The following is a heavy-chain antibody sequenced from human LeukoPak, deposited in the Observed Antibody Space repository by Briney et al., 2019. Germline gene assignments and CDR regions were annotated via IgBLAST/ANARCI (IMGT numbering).Heavy chain of an antibody. CDR2: INSRSNYK. CDR3: AREDGIVGATSAFDI. D-gene: IGHD1-26*01. CDR1: GFSLSTYT. Sequence: PGGSLRLSCATSGFSLSTYTMNWVRQAPGKGLEWVSSINSRSNYKYYADSVKGRFTISRDNAKNSLFLRMNSLRPEDTAVYYCAREDGIVGATSAFDIWGQGTMVTVSS. J-gene: IGHJ3*02. V-gene: IGHV3-21*01.